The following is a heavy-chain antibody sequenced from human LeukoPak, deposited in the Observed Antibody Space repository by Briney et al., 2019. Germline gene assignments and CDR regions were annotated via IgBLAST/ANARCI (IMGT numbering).Heavy chain of an antibody. V-gene: IGHV4-4*02. CDR2: IYHSGST. CDR1: GGSISSSNW. J-gene: IGHJ4*02. CDR3: ARGPPYIVVVTAIGFFDH. D-gene: IGHD2-21*02. Sequence: PSGTLSLTCAVSGGSISSSNWWRWVRQPPGKGLEWIGEIYHSGSTNYNPSLKSRVTISVDTPKNQFSLKLTSVTAADTAVYYCARGPPYIVVVTAIGFFDHWGQGTLVTVSS.